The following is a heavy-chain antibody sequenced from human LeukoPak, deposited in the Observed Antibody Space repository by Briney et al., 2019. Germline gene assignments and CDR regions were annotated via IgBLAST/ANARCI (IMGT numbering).Heavy chain of an antibody. D-gene: IGHD6-19*01. CDR1: RFTFSSYA. Sequence: GGSLRLSCAASRFTFSSYAMSWVRQAPGKGLEWVANIKQDGSEKYYVDSVKGRFTVSRDNAKNSLYLQMNSLRTEDTAVYYCARWGALAGTFDYWGQGTLVTVSS. V-gene: IGHV3-7*01. CDR3: ARWGALAGTFDY. CDR2: IKQDGSEK. J-gene: IGHJ4*02.